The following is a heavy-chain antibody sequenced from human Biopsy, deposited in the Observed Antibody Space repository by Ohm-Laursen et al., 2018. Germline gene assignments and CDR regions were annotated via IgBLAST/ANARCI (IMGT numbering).Heavy chain of an antibody. V-gene: IGHV3-21*06. J-gene: IGHJ4*02. CDR1: GFTFSSYA. CDR3: VRLLRPKGELDY. Sequence: SLRLSCTASGFTFSSYAMNWVRQAPGEGLEWVSSIGSSGSDVYYAASVKGRFTSSRDNARNSLYLQVDSLRVEDTAVYYCVRLLRPKGELDYWGQGAPVTVSS. D-gene: IGHD6-25*01. CDR2: IGSSGSDV.